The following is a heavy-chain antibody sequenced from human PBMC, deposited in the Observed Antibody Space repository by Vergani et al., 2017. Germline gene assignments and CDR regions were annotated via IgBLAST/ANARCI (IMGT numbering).Heavy chain of an antibody. CDR1: GGSISSGDYY. CDR2: IYYSGST. CDR3: ARDPSWIQLWPGVYMDV. D-gene: IGHD5-18*01. V-gene: IGHV4-31*03. J-gene: IGHJ6*03. Sequence: QVQLQESGPGLVKPSQTLSLTCTVSGGSISSGDYYWSWIRQHPGKGLEWIGYIYYSGSTYYNPSLKSRVTISVDTSKNQFSLKLSSVTAADTAVYYCARDPSWIQLWPGVYMDVWGKGTTVTVSS.